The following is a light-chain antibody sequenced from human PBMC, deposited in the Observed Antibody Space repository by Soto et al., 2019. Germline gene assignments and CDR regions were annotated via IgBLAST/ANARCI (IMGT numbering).Light chain of an antibody. J-gene: IGLJ2*01. V-gene: IGLV2-14*03. Sequence: QSVLTQPAYVSGSPGQSITISCTGTSGDVGGHNFVSWYQQHPGKAPKLMIYDVSNRPSGISTRFSGSKSGNTASLTISGLQAEDEAHYYCSSYTSSTLAAFGGGTKVTVL. CDR3: SSYTSSTLAA. CDR1: SGDVGGHNF. CDR2: DVS.